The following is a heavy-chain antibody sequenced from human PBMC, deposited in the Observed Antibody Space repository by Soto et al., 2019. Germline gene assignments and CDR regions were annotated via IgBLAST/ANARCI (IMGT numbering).Heavy chain of an antibody. D-gene: IGHD3-3*01. V-gene: IGHV4-59*01. CDR2: IYYSGST. J-gene: IGHJ3*02. CDR1: GGSISSYY. Sequence: SETLSLTCTVSGGSISSYYWSWIRQPPGKGLEWIGYIYYSGSTNYNPSLKSRVTISVDTSKNQFSLKLSSVTAADTAVYYRARGYDFWSGYHGAFDIWGQGTMVTVSS. CDR3: ARGYDFWSGYHGAFDI.